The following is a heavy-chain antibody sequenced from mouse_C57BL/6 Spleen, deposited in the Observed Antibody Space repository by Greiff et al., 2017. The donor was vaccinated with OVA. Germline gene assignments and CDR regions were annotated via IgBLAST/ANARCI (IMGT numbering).Heavy chain of an antibody. CDR1: EYEFPSHD. CDR2: INSDGGST. Sequence: DVHLVESGGGLVQPGESLKLSCESNEYEFPSHDMSWVRKTPEKRLELVAAINSDGGSTYYPDTMERRFIISRDNTKKTLYLQMSSLRSEDTAVYYCARHGNTTEDAMDYWGQGTSVTVSS. D-gene: IGHD1-1*01. J-gene: IGHJ4*01. V-gene: IGHV5-2*01. CDR3: ARHGNTTEDAMDY.